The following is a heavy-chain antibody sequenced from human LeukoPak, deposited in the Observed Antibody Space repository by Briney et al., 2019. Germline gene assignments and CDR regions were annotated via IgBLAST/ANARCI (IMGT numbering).Heavy chain of an antibody. D-gene: IGHD5-12*01. Sequence: SETLSLTCAVYGGSFSGYYWSWIRQPPGKGLEWIGEINHSGSTNYNPSLKSRVTISVDTSKNQFSLKLSSVTAADTAVYYCARYDYYYDYGMDVWGKGTTVTVSS. CDR1: GGSFSGYY. CDR3: ARYDYYYDYGMDV. J-gene: IGHJ6*04. CDR2: INHSGST. V-gene: IGHV4-34*01.